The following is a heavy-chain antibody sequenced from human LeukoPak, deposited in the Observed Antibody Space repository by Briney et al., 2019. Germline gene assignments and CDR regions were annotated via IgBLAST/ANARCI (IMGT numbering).Heavy chain of an antibody. D-gene: IGHD6-13*01. Sequence: GVSLKISCQGSGYNFPIYWIGWVRQMPGQGLEWMGIIYPDDSNTIYGPSFQGQVTISADKSINTAYLEWSSLKASDTAIYYCARQGAAGKYYYYYMDVWGKGTTVTVSS. J-gene: IGHJ6*03. CDR2: IYPDDSNT. V-gene: IGHV5-51*01. CDR3: ARQGAAGKYYYYYMDV. CDR1: GYNFPIYW.